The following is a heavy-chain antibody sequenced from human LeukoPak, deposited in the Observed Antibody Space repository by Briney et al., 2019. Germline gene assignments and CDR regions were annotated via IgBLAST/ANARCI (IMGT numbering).Heavy chain of an antibody. V-gene: IGHV4-59*08. CDR2: IYYSGST. D-gene: IGHD2/OR15-2a*01. CDR3: AGHHPRNTVDF. CDR1: GGSISSYY. J-gene: IGHJ4*02. Sequence: PSEALSLTCTVSGGSISSYYWSWIRQPPGKGLEWIGYIYYSGSTNYNPSLKSRVTISLDTSKNQFSLKLSSVTAADTAVYYCAGHHPRNTVDFWGQGTLVTVSS.